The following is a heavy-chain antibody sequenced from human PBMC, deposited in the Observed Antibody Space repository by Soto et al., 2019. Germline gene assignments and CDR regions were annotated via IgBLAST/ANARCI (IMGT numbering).Heavy chain of an antibody. V-gene: IGHV3-23*01. CDR1: GLTFSSYA. Sequence: PGGSLRLSCAASGLTFSSYAMSWVRQAPGKGLEWVSAISGSGGSTYYADSVKGRFTISRDNSKNTLYPQMNSLRAEDTAVYYCAKRTESNYYYYGMDVWGQGTTVTVSS. CDR2: ISGSGGST. CDR3: AKRTESNYYYYGMDV. D-gene: IGHD2-21*02. J-gene: IGHJ6*02.